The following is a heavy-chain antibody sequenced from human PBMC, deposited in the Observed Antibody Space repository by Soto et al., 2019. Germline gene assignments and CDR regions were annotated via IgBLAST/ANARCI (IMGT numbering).Heavy chain of an antibody. V-gene: IGHV3-23*01. CDR3: AKDEGLGAGRSWLYYYYYGMDV. CDR1: GFTFSSYA. J-gene: IGHJ6*02. CDR2: ISGSGGST. Sequence: EVQLLESGGGLVQPGGSLRLSCAASGFTFSSYAMSWVRQAPGKGLEWVSAISGSGGSTYYADSVKGQFTIARDNSKNTLYLRMSSLSAEARAVYYCAKDEGLGAGRSWLYYYYYGMDVWGRGTTVTVS. D-gene: IGHD6-13*01.